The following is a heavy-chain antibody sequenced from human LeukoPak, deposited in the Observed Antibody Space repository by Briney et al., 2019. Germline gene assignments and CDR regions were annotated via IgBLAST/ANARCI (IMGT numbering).Heavy chain of an antibody. CDR3: ARHLRDGYNTYYFDY. CDR2: IYPGDSYT. Sequence: GESLETSCKGSGYSFTSYWIGWVRQMPGKGLEWMGIIYPGDSYTRYSPSFQGLVTISADKSISTAYLQWSSLKASDTAMYYCARHLRDGYNTYYFDYWGQGTLVTVSS. D-gene: IGHD5-24*01. V-gene: IGHV5-51*01. J-gene: IGHJ4*02. CDR1: GYSFTSYW.